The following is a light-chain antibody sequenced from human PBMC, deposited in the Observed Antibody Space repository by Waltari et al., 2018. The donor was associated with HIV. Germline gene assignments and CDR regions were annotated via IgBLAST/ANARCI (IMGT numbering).Light chain of an antibody. V-gene: IGKV1-5*03. Sequence: LSASAGDRVAITCRAGQNVGAFLAWYQQKPGKPPKLLIFQASTLEGGVPSRFSGSVSGSDFTLTINGLQSDDFATYYCHQYASFSGTFGQGTKVEL. CDR3: HQYASFSGT. J-gene: IGKJ1*01. CDR2: QAS. CDR1: QNVGAF.